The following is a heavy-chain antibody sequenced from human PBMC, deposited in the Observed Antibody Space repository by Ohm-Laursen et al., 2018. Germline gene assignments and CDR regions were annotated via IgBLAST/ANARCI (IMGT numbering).Heavy chain of an antibody. CDR2: ITGGGGVT. CDR3: AKGRAAVVTPAVDY. D-gene: IGHD4-23*01. Sequence: GSLRLSCTASGFTFSSYAMSWVRQAPGKGLEWVSAITGGGGVTFYADSVKGRFTISRDNSNYTLYLQMNSLRADDTALYYCAKGRAAVVTPAVDYWGQGTLVTVSS. CDR1: GFTFSSYA. V-gene: IGHV3-23*01. J-gene: IGHJ4*02.